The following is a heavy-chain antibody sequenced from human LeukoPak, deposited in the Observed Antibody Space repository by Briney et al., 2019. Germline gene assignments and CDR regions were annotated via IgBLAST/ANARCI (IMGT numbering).Heavy chain of an antibody. Sequence: GASVKVSCKVSGYTLTELSIHWVRQAPGKGLEWMGAFDPEDGETIYAQKFQGRVTMTEDTSTDTAYMELSSLRSEDTAVYYCAGATLTYSSSHYYYYYYMDVWGKGTTVTVSS. J-gene: IGHJ6*03. V-gene: IGHV1-24*01. CDR3: AGATLTYSSSHYYYYYYMDV. CDR1: GYTLTELS. CDR2: FDPEDGET. D-gene: IGHD6-6*01.